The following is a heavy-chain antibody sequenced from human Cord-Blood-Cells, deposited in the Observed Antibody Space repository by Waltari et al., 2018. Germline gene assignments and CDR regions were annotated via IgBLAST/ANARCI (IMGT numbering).Heavy chain of an antibody. CDR1: GYTLTELS. V-gene: IGHV1-24*01. Sequence: QVQLVQSGAEVKKPGASVKVSCTVSGYTLTELSMHWVRQAPGKGLEWMGGFDPEDGETIYAQKFQGRVTMTEDTSTDTAYMELSSLRSEDTAVYYCATTHPVREMRSLAFDIWGQGTMVTVSS. D-gene: IGHD3-16*01. CDR2: FDPEDGET. J-gene: IGHJ3*02. CDR3: ATTHPVREMRSLAFDI.